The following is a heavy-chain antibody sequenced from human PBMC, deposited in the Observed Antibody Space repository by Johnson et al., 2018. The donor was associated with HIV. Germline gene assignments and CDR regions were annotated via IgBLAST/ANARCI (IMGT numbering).Heavy chain of an antibody. CDR3: ARARARVTFDI. CDR1: GFTFSSYA. J-gene: IGHJ3*02. Sequence: QEKLVESGGGVVQPGRSLRLSFAASGFTFSSYAMHWVRQAPGKGLEWVAVISYDGSNKYYADSVKGRFTISRDNSKNTLYLQMESLRVEDTAVYYCARARARVTFDIWGQGTMVTVSS. V-gene: IGHV3-30-3*01. D-gene: IGHD2-21*01. CDR2: ISYDGSNK.